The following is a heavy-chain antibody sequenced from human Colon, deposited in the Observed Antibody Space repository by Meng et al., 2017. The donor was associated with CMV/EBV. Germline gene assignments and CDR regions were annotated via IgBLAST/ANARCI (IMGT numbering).Heavy chain of an antibody. CDR2: ITGSAAST. Sequence: GGFLRLSCAASGFTFSSYAMSWVRQAPGKGLECVATITGSAASTYYADSVKGRFTISRDNSKNTLYLQMDSLSAEDTAIYYCAKDRICFGSTCYTGGKLDTWGQGTLVTVSS. V-gene: IGHV3-23*01. CDR3: AKDRICFGSTCYTGGKLDT. J-gene: IGHJ5*02. CDR1: GFTFSSYA. D-gene: IGHD2-2*02.